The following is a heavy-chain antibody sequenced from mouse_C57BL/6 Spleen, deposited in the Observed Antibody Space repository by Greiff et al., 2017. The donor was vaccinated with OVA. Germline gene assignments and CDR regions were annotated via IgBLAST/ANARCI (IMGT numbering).Heavy chain of an antibody. D-gene: IGHD3-3*01. CDR3: GRDGRGRLYWYFDV. CDR2: ISAGGSYT. J-gene: IGHJ1*03. Sequence: DVHLVESGGGLVKPGGSLKLSCAASGFTFSSYSMSWVRQTPEQRLEWVATISAGGSYTYYPDNVKGRFTISRDNATNNLYLQMSHLKAEYTAKYYGGRDGRGRLYWYFDVWGTGTTVTVSS. CDR1: GFTFSSYS. V-gene: IGHV5-4*01.